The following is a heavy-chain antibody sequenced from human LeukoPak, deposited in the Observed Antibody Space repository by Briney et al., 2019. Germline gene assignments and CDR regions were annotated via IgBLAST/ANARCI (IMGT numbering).Heavy chain of an antibody. CDR1: GFSFSSYA. CDR2: ISYDDSDK. D-gene: IGHD3-10*01. J-gene: IGHJ4*01. Sequence: GRSLRLSCVGSGFSFSSYALHCVRQAPGKGLEWVAVISYDDSDKYYTDSAEGRFSLSRDISKNTVSLQMNSLRAEDTAVYYCGRASGGGTFYLVDHWGQGTLVTVSP. V-gene: IGHV3-30*04. CDR3: GRASGGGTFYLVDH.